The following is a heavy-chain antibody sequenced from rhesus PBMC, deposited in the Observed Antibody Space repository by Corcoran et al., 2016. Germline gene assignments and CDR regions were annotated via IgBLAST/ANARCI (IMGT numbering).Heavy chain of an antibody. V-gene: IGHV1-111*02. CDR2: VDPEDGKE. CDR1: GYTFTAYS. Sequence: EVQLVQSGAEVQKPGASVQLSCTASGYTFTAYSLHLVRQAPGKGLEWMGRVDPEDGKEIHAQKFQDRVTITADTSTDTAYMELSSLRSEDTAVYYCATGGGLAAAYFDYWGQGVLVTVSP. D-gene: IGHD6-31*01. CDR3: ATGGGLAAAYFDY. J-gene: IGHJ4*01.